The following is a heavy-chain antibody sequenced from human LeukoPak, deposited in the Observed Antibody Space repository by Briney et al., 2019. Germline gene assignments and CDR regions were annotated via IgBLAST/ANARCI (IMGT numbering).Heavy chain of an antibody. V-gene: IGHV3-9*01. CDR2: ISWNSGSI. J-gene: IGHJ4*02. CDR1: GFTFDDYA. CDR3: VADLGDYADF. Sequence: GRSLRLSCAASGFTFDDYAMHWVRQAPGKGLEGVSGISWNSGSIGYADSVKGRLIISRDNAKNSLYLQMNSLRVEDTAVYYCVADLGDYADFWGQGTLVTVSS.